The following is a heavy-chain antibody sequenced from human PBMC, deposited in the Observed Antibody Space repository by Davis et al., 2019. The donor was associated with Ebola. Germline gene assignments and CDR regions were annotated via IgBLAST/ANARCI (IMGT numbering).Heavy chain of an antibody. Sequence: GESLKISCAASGFTVSTNYMSWVRQAPGKGLEWVSAISGSGGSTYYADSVKGRFTISRDNSKNTLYLQMNSLRAEDTAVYYCAKCLGYCSDGSCHYYYYGMDVWGQGTTVTVSS. V-gene: IGHV3-23*01. J-gene: IGHJ6*02. D-gene: IGHD2-15*01. CDR1: GFTVSTNY. CDR3: AKCLGYCSDGSCHYYYYGMDV. CDR2: ISGSGGST.